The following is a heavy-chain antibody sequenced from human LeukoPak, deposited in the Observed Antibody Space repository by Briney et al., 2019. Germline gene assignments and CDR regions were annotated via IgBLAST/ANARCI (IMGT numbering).Heavy chain of an antibody. CDR1: GFTFSSYG. J-gene: IGHJ4*02. CDR2: ISYDGSNK. V-gene: IGHV3-30*03. CDR3: ARGGYTYGH. Sequence: PGRSLRLSCAASGFTFSSYGMHWVRQAPGKGLEWVAVISYDGSNKYYADSVKGRFTISRDNSKNTLYLQMNSLRAEDTAVYYCARGGYTYGHWGQGTLVTASS. D-gene: IGHD1-1*01.